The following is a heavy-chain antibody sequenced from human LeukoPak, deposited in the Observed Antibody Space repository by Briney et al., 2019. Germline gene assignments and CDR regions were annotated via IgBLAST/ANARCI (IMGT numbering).Heavy chain of an antibody. CDR2: ISGRSDNT. J-gene: IGHJ4*02. V-gene: IGHV3-23*01. CDR3: AKWGDYDVLTGYYVSDF. D-gene: IGHD3-9*01. Sequence: GGSLRLSCAASGFIFSNYAVYWVRQAPGKGPEWVSAISGRSDNTYYADSVKGRFILSRESSKNTLYLQMNSLRADDTAVYYCAKWGDYDVLTGYYVSDFWGQGTLVTVSS. CDR1: GFIFSNYA.